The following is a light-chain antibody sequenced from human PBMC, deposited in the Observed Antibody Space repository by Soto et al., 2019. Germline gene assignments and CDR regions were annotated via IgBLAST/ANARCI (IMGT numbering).Light chain of an antibody. CDR2: KAS. CDR1: QNINSW. V-gene: IGKV1-5*03. J-gene: IGKJ5*01. Sequence: DIQMTQFPSTLSASVGDRVTITCRASQNINSWLARYQQKPGKAPKLLIYKASTLESGVPSSFSGSGSGTEFTLTIISLQPDDFATYYCQQYNSFLVTFGQGTRLEIK. CDR3: QQYNSFLVT.